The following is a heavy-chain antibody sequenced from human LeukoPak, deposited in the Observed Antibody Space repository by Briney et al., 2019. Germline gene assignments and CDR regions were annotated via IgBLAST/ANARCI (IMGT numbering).Heavy chain of an antibody. D-gene: IGHD2-2*02. Sequence: GGSLRLSCAASGFTFSSYWMSWVRQAPGKGLEWVANIKQDGSEKYYVDSMKGRFTISRDNAKNSLYLQMNSLRAEDTAVYYCARERCSSTSCSTVNFDYWGRGTLVTVSS. CDR3: ARERCSSTSCSTVNFDY. V-gene: IGHV3-7*01. CDR1: GFTFSSYW. J-gene: IGHJ4*02. CDR2: IKQDGSEK.